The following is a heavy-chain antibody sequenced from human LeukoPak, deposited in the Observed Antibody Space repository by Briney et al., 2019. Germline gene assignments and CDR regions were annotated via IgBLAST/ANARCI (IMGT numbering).Heavy chain of an antibody. J-gene: IGHJ4*02. V-gene: IGHV3-21*01. D-gene: IGHD4-23*01. Sequence: GGSLRLSCAASGFTFSNYGMHWVRQAPGKGLEWVSSISSSSSYIYYADSVKGRFTISRDNAKNTLYLQMNSLSTEDTAVYYCASGYSSDYGGNVYWGRGTLVTVSS. CDR3: ASGYSSDYGGNVY. CDR1: GFTFSNYG. CDR2: ISSSSSYI.